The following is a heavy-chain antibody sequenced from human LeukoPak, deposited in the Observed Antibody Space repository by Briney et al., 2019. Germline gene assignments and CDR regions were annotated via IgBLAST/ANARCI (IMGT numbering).Heavy chain of an antibody. V-gene: IGHV3-15*01. CDR3: TTAPPTY. CDR1: GFTFSNAW. Sequence: GGSLRLSCAASGFTFSNAWMSWVRQAPGKGLEWVGRIKSKTGGGTTDYAAPVKGRFTISRDDSKNTLYLQMNSLKTEDTAVYYCTTAPPTYWGQGTLVTVSS. J-gene: IGHJ4*02. CDR2: IKSKTGGGTT.